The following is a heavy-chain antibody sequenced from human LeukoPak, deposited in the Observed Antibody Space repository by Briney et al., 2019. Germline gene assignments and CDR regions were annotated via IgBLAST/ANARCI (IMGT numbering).Heavy chain of an antibody. D-gene: IGHD6-19*01. CDR3: ASTPYYIAVAGLFDY. Sequence: PSETLSLTCTVSGGSISSSSYYWGWIRQPPGKGLEWIGSIYYSGSTYYNPSLKSRVTISVDTSKNQCSLKLSSVTAADTAVYYCASTPYYIAVAGLFDYWGQGTLVTVSS. J-gene: IGHJ4*02. V-gene: IGHV4-39*01. CDR1: GGSISSSSYY. CDR2: IYYSGST.